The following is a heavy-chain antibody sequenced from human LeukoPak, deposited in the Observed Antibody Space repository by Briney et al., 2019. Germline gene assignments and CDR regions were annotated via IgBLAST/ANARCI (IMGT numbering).Heavy chain of an antibody. Sequence: SETLSLTCDVSGYSISSGYYWGWIRQPPGKGLEWIGSIYHSGSTYYNPSLKSRVTISVDTSKNQFSLKLSAVTAADTAVYYCAGSKSVRPYPSDYWGQGTLVTVSS. V-gene: IGHV4-38-2*01. D-gene: IGHD1-1*01. CDR3: AGSKSVRPYPSDY. CDR1: GYSISSGYY. CDR2: IYHSGST. J-gene: IGHJ4*02.